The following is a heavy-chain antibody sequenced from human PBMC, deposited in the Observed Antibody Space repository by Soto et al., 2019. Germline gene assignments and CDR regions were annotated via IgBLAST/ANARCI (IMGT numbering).Heavy chain of an antibody. V-gene: IGHV3-73*01. CDR2: IRSKGHNYAT. CDR1: GFAFSGSS. Sequence: GGSLRLSCAASGFAFSGSSMYWVRQASGKGPEWVGRIRSKGHNYATEYAASVKGRFTISRDDSKNTEYLQMNSLQTEDTAVNYCAKGGATYGLLTHDYWGQGTLVSVSS. D-gene: IGHD3-9*01. J-gene: IGHJ4*02. CDR3: AKGGATYGLLTHDY.